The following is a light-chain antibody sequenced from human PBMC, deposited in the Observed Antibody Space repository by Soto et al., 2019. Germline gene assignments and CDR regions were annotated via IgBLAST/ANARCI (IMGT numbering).Light chain of an antibody. CDR2: AAS. CDR3: QQLNSYPH. Sequence: DIQLTQSPSFLSASVGDRVTITCRASQGISSYLAWYQQKPGKAPKLLIYAASTLQSGVPSRFSGSGSGTEFTLTISSLRPEDFATYYCQQLNSYPHFGQGTRLEIK. CDR1: QGISSY. V-gene: IGKV1-9*01. J-gene: IGKJ5*01.